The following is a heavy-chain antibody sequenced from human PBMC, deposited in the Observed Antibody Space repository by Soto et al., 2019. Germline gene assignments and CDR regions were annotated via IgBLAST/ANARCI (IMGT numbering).Heavy chain of an antibody. CDR2: ISSSSSTI. V-gene: IGHV3-48*01. Sequence: EVQLVESGGGLVQPGGSLRLSCAASGFTFSSYSMNWVRQAPGKGLEWVSYISSSSSTIYYADSVKGRFTISRDNAKNSLYLQMNSLRAEDTAVYYCARGKIAAAGSFDYWGQGTLVTVSS. CDR1: GFTFSSYS. D-gene: IGHD6-13*01. CDR3: ARGKIAAAGSFDY. J-gene: IGHJ4*02.